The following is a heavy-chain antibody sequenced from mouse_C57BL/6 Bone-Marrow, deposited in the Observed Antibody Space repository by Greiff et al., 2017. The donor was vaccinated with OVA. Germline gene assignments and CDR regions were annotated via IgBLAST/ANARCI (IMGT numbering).Heavy chain of an antibody. CDR3: ARAYYSNYGYFFAY. J-gene: IGHJ3*01. D-gene: IGHD2-5*01. CDR2: ISDGGSYT. CDR1: GFTFSSYA. V-gene: IGHV5-4*03. Sequence: EVKLMESGGGLVKPGGSLKLSCAASGFTFSSYAMSWVRQTPEKRLEWVATISDGGSYTYYPDNVKGRFTISRDNAKNNLYLQMSHLKSEDTAMYYCARAYYSNYGYFFAYWGQGTLVTVSA.